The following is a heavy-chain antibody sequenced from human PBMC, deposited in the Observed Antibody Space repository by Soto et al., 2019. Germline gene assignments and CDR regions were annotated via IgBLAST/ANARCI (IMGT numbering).Heavy chain of an antibody. Sequence: GGSLRLSCAASGFTFSSYGMHWVRQAPGKGLEWVSVISCDGSNKYYADSVKGRFTISRDNSKNTLYLQMNSLRAEDTAVYYCAKDVDGSGNYYFDYWGQGTLVTVSS. CDR3: AKDVDGSGNYYFDY. D-gene: IGHD3-10*01. CDR1: GFTFSSYG. J-gene: IGHJ4*02. V-gene: IGHV3-30*18. CDR2: ISCDGSNK.